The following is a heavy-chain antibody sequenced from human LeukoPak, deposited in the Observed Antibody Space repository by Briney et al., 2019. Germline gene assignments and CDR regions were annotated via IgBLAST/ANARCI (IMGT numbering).Heavy chain of an antibody. CDR3: ARELYYYYMDV. CDR2: ISAYNGNT. CDR1: GYTFTSYA. J-gene: IGHJ6*03. Sequence: ASVKVSCKASGYTFTSYAMHWVRQAPGQRLEWMGWISAYNGNTNYAQKLQGRVTMTTDTSTSTAYMELRSLRSDDTAVYYCARELYYYYMDVWGKGTTVTVSS. V-gene: IGHV1-18*01.